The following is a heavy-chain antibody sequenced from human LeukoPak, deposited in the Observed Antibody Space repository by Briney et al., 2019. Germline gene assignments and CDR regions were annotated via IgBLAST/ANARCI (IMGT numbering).Heavy chain of an antibody. CDR2: ISGSGGST. CDR1: GFTFSSYA. CDR3: AKDKWLQLGRIFDY. J-gene: IGHJ4*02. V-gene: IGHV3-23*01. Sequence: PGGSLRLSCAASGFTFSSYAMNWVRQAPGKGLEWVSAISGSGGSTYYADSVKGRFTISRDNSKNTLYLQMNSLRAEDTAVYYCAKDKWLQLGRIFDYWGQGTLVTVSS. D-gene: IGHD5-12*01.